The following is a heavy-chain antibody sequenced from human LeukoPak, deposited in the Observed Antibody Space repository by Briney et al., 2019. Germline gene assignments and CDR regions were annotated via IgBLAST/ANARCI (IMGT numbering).Heavy chain of an antibody. Sequence: TGGSLRLSCAASGFTVSGTHMSWVRQPPGKGLEWVSAMYTGGNTYYADSVQGRFTISRDTSKNTLYLHMNIVRVEDTAVYYCAKDEVTSGGGLASWGQGTLVSVSS. CDR1: GFTVSGTH. D-gene: IGHD3-16*01. CDR2: MYTGGNT. V-gene: IGHV3-53*01. CDR3: AKDEVTSGGGLAS. J-gene: IGHJ5*02.